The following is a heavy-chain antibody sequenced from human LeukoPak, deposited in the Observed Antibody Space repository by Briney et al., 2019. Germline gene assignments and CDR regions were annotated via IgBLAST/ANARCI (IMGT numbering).Heavy chain of an antibody. CDR1: GFIFNNYG. D-gene: IGHD3-9*01. CDR3: VKEGALTDCVSTPRCINIEYFHH. V-gene: IGHV3-30*02. CDR2: TQYDGRDK. J-gene: IGHJ1*01. Sequence: GGSLRLSCAASGFIFNNYGMHWVRQAPGKGLEWVAFTQYDGRDKYYGGSVKGRFTISRDNSKSTLYLQLNSLRPEDTAIYYCVKEGALTDCVSTPRCINIEYFHHWGQGTLVSVSS.